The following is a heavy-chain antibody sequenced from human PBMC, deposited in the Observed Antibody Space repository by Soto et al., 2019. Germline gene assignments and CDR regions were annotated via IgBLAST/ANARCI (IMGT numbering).Heavy chain of an antibody. J-gene: IGHJ5*02. CDR1: GDSLTGYS. V-gene: IGHV4-34*01. CDR2: INFQGTT. CDR3: ARKLEGSVRLVEWFSYMRFDP. Sequence: AETLSLTSDVRGDSLTGYSWSWLSQPPGKGLEWIGEINFQGTTNYHPSLRTRVSLSVATPKRQISLNLSSVTAADTALYFCARKLEGSVRLVEWFSYMRFDPWGPGTLVTVS. D-gene: IGHD3-3*01.